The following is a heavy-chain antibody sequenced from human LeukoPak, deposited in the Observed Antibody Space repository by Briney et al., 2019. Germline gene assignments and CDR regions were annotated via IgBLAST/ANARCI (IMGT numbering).Heavy chain of an antibody. D-gene: IGHD5-12*01. Sequence: PSETLSLTCAVSGGSISSGGYSWSWIRQPPGKGLEWIGYIYHSGSTYYNPSLKSRVTISVDRSKNQFSLKLSSVTAADTAVYCCARGGGGYFDYWGQGTLVTVSS. V-gene: IGHV4-30-2*01. CDR1: GGSISSGGYS. CDR2: IYHSGST. CDR3: ARGGGGYFDY. J-gene: IGHJ4*02.